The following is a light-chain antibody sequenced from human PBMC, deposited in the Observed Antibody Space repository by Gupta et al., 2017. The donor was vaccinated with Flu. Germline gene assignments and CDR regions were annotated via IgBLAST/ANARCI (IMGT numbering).Light chain of an antibody. V-gene: IGKV1-5*03. CDR3: EQDNRWYT. Sequence: PSTLSACVGDRVTITWRASQSIRTWLDWHQQKQGKAPKLLIYKESSLESGVPSRFSGGGSGTEFTITISSLQTDDFATYYCEQDNRWYTFGQGTKLEIK. CDR2: KES. J-gene: IGKJ2*01. CDR1: QSIRTW.